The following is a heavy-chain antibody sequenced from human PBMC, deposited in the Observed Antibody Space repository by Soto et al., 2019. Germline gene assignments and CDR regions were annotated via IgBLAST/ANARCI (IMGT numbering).Heavy chain of an antibody. Sequence: ASVKVSCKASGNTFTSYHTHWLRQAPGQWRASLGKINPSDGSTDFAQKFQGRVTMTRDTSTSTLYLQLGSLASEDTAAYYCARAFYSGSYPHHFYYFGMDVWGQGTTVTVSS. V-gene: IGHV1-46*01. CDR2: INPSDGST. J-gene: IGHJ6*02. D-gene: IGHD1-26*01. CDR3: ARAFYSGSYPHHFYYFGMDV. CDR1: GNTFTSYH.